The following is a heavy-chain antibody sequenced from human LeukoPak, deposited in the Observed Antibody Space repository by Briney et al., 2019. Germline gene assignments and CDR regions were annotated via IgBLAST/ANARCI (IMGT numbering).Heavy chain of an antibody. J-gene: IGHJ4*02. V-gene: IGHV1-2*06. CDR3: AREGDGYDHLLDY. D-gene: IGHD5-24*01. CDR1: GYTFTGYY. Sequence: ASVKVSCKASGYTFTGYYMHWVRQAPGQGLEWMGRINPNSGGTNYAQKFQGRVTMTRDTSISTAYMKLSRLRSDDTAVYYCAREGDGYDHLLDYWGQGTLVTVSS. CDR2: INPNSGGT.